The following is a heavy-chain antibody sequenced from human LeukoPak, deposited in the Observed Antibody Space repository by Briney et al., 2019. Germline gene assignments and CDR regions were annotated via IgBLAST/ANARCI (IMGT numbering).Heavy chain of an antibody. D-gene: IGHD3-10*01. CDR2: MNPNSGNT. Sequence: ASVKVSCKTSGYTFTSYDINWMRQATGQGLEWMGWMNPNSGNTGYAQKFQGRVTMTRNTSISTAYVELSSLRSEDTAVYYCARVMRRGYYFDYWGQGTLVTVSS. CDR3: ARVMRRGYYFDY. J-gene: IGHJ4*02. CDR1: GYTFTSYD. V-gene: IGHV1-8*01.